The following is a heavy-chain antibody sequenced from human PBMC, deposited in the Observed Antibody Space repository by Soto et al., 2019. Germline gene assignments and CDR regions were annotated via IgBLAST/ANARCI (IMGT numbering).Heavy chain of an antibody. CDR1: GGSISSSIYS. Sequence: PSETLSLTCTVSGGSISSSIYSGGWIRQPPGKGLEWIGSIYYSGSTYYNPSLKSRVTISVDTSKNQFSLKLSSVTAADTAVYYCARHRYSSSWYGGYYYYGMDVWGQGTTVTVSS. CDR2: IYYSGST. J-gene: IGHJ6*02. V-gene: IGHV4-39*01. D-gene: IGHD6-13*01. CDR3: ARHRYSSSWYGGYYYYGMDV.